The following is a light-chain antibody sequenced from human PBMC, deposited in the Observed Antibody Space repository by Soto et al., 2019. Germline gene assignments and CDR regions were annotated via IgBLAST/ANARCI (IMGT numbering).Light chain of an antibody. J-gene: IGKJ1*01. V-gene: IGKV3-20*01. Sequence: IVLTQSPGPLPLSLGERATLSXRASHSVIRSYLAWYQQQPGXAPRLXXDGXSSRATGSPDRLSGSGSGTDFTLPISRLEPEDFAVYYWQQYGRATLTFGQGTKVDIK. CDR3: QQYGRATLT. CDR1: HSVIRSY. CDR2: GXS.